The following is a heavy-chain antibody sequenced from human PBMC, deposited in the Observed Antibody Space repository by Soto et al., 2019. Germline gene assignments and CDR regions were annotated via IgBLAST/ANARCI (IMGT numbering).Heavy chain of an antibody. CDR1: GYSFTSYW. J-gene: IGHJ6*02. Sequence: GESLKISCKGSGYSFTSYWIGWVRQMPGKGLEWMGIIYPGDSDTRYSPSFQGQVTISADKSISTAYLQWSSLKASDTAMYYCARIGLIYYGENDYGMDVWGQGTTVTVS. V-gene: IGHV5-51*01. CDR3: ARIGLIYYGENDYGMDV. CDR2: IYPGDSDT. D-gene: IGHD4-17*01.